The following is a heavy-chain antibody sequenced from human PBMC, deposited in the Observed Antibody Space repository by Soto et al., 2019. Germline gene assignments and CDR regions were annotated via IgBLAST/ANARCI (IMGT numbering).Heavy chain of an antibody. D-gene: IGHD5-12*01. CDR1: GFTFSSYA. V-gene: IGHV3-30*03. CDR3: SRGTIVASQHLAY. CDR2: ISIRGGDD. J-gene: IGHJ4*02. Sequence: QVQLVESGGGVVQPGKSLRLSCAASGFTFSSYAMHWARQDPGKGLEWVTVISIRGGDDYYAESVRGRFTISRDDSKTTMYLQMDSLRVEDTAVYYCSRGTIVASQHLAYWGQGTLVTVSS.